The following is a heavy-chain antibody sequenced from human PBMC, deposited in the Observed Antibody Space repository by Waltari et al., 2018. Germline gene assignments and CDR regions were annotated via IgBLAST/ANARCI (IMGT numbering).Heavy chain of an antibody. D-gene: IGHD3-22*01. CDR1: GGSISSGRFY. J-gene: IGHJ6*02. Sequence: QVQLQESGPGLVKPSQTLSLTCTVSGGSISSGRFYWRWIRQPAGQGLEWIGRIYASGRTKYNPSRNSRVIISVDTSMNQFSLKLSSVTAADTAVYYCASGYYDSSAYPLVHYGMDVWGQGTTVTVSS. CDR2: IYASGRT. CDR3: ASGYYDSSAYPLVHYGMDV. V-gene: IGHV4-61*02.